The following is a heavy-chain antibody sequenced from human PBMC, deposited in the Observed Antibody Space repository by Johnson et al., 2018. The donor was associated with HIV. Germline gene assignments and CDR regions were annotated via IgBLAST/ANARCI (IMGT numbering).Heavy chain of an antibody. Sequence: VQLVESGGGVVQPGRSLRLSCAASGFTFSSYGMHWVRQAPGKGLEWVAVISYDGGTKYYADSVKGRFTISRDNSNNTLYLQMNSLRVEDTAVYLCARGRISMKVVDLRGGGFDIWGQGTKVTVSS. CDR1: GFTFSSYG. V-gene: IGHV3-30*03. D-gene: IGHD3-22*01. CDR2: ISYDGGTK. CDR3: ARGRISMKVVDLRGGGFDI. J-gene: IGHJ3*02.